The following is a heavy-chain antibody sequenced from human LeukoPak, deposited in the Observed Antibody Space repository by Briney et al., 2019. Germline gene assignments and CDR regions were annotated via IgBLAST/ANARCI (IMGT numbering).Heavy chain of an antibody. Sequence: YDGSNKYYADSVKGRFTISRDNSKNTLYLQMNSLRAEDTAVYYCARDHYYDSSGYYRPFDYWGQGTLVTVSS. J-gene: IGHJ4*02. D-gene: IGHD3-22*01. CDR2: YDGSNK. CDR3: ARDHYYDSSGYYRPFDY. V-gene: IGHV3-30-3*01.